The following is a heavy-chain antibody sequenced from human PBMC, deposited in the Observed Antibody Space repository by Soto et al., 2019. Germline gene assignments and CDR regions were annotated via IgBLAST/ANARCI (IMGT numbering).Heavy chain of an antibody. CDR2: ISPYNGNT. V-gene: IGHV1-18*01. CDR1: GYPFTSYG. CDR3: ARYLSFDRNYYSGIVV. J-gene: IGHJ6*02. Sequence: ASLKVSCKTSGYPFTSYGIGWVRQTPGQGLEWMAWISPYNGNTYYAQKFQGRVTMTTDTSTNTVYMELRSLRSDDTAVYYCARYLSFDRNYYSGIVVWGQGTTVTVPS. D-gene: IGHD3-9*01.